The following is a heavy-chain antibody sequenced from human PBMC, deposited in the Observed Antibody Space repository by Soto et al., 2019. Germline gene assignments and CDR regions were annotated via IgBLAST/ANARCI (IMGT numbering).Heavy chain of an antibody. D-gene: IGHD6-13*01. J-gene: IGHJ4*02. CDR3: ARGSSNWAYYFDF. V-gene: IGHV3-48*02. CDR1: GFTFRNYK. Sequence: GGSLRLSCEASGFTFRNYKMNWVRQAPGKGLEWVSYITSSGTTVYYADSVRGRFTISRDNAKNSLYLQMNSLRDDDTAVYYCARGSSNWAYYFDFWGQGTLVTSPQ. CDR2: ITSSGTTV.